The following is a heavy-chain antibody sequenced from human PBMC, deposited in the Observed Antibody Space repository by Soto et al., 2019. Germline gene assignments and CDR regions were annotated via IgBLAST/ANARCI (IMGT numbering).Heavy chain of an antibody. CDR1: GFTFSFYA. V-gene: IGHV3-30*04. D-gene: IGHD3-16*01. Sequence: QVQLVESGGDVVQPGRSLRLSCAASGFTFSFYAVHWVRQAPGKGLEWVAVISYHGRNKHYVDSVKGRFTISRDNSQDSLYLQMDSLRPDDTAVYYCARQAKIGDRSQFYFDSWGQGTLVTVSS. J-gene: IGHJ4*02. CDR2: ISYHGRNK. CDR3: ARQAKIGDRSQFYFDS.